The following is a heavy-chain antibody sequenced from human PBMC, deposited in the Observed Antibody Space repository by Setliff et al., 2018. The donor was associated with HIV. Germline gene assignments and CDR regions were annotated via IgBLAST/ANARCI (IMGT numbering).Heavy chain of an antibody. V-gene: IGHV4-59*01. CDR2: IYYSWST. Sequence: LTCNVSGGSIIGYYWSWVRQPPGKGLEWIGYIYYSWSTNYNPSLRSRVTISVDTSKNQVSLRLTSVTSADTALHYCARESQQYYDILTGFNYYYGMDVWGRGITVTVSS. CDR3: ARESQQYYDILTGFNYYYGMDV. D-gene: IGHD3-9*01. J-gene: IGHJ6*02. CDR1: GGSIIGYY.